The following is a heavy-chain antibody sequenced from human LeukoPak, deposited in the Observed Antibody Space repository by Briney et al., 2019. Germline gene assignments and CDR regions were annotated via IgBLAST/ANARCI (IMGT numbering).Heavy chain of an antibody. CDR1: GYSISSGYY. CDR2: IYHSGNT. D-gene: IGHD3-10*01. J-gene: IGHJ4*02. Sequence: SETLSLTCTVSGYSISSGYYWGWIRQPPGKGLEWIGSIYHSGNTYYNPSLRSRVTISVDTSKNQFSLKLTSVTAADTAVYYCARHHYGSGSYPNDYWGQGTLVTVSS. V-gene: IGHV4-38-2*02. CDR3: ARHHYGSGSYPNDY.